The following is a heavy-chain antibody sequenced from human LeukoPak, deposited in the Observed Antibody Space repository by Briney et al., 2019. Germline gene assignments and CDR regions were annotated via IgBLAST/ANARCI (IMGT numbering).Heavy chain of an antibody. CDR1: GYTFTNYG. CDR2: INPNSGGT. J-gene: IGHJ4*02. D-gene: IGHD2-2*01. Sequence: ASVKVSCKASGYTFTNYGISWVRQAPGQGLEWMGWINPNSGGTNYAQKFQGRVTMTRDTSISTAYMELSRLRSDDTAVYYCARGDHIVVVPFDYWGQGTLVTVSS. V-gene: IGHV1-2*02. CDR3: ARGDHIVVVPFDY.